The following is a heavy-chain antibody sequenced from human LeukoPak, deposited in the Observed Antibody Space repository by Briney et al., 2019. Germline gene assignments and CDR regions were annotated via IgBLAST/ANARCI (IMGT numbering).Heavy chain of an antibody. CDR3: ARGFGYDFADY. V-gene: IGHV4-30-4*01. CDR2: ITLYSDTT. Sequence: PSETLSLTCSVSGGSISSGDHYWTRIRQPPGGGLEWMGFITLYSDTTSYNPSLKSRLMISIDTSKNQFSLTLTSVTAADTAVYFCARGFGYDFADYWGQGILVTVSS. CDR1: GGSISSGDHY. J-gene: IGHJ4*02. D-gene: IGHD2-2*01.